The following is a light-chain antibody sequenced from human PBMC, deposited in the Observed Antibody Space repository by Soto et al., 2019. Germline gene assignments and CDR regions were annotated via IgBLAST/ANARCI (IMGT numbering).Light chain of an antibody. CDR1: QSPADRVGNIF. V-gene: IGKV2-30*01. CDR2: KIS. Sequence: VLTQSPLSLPVTLGQPASISCRSSQSPADRVGNIFLNWFQQRPGQSPRRLLYKISHRDSGVPDRFSGSGTDTEFTLTISRVEAEDVGVYYGMQGIDWPYTFGQGTKLEI. CDR3: MQGIDWPYT. J-gene: IGKJ2*01.